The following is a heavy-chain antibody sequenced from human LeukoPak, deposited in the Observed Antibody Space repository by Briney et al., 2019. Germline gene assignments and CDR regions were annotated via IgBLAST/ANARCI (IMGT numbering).Heavy chain of an antibody. V-gene: IGHV1-69*04. D-gene: IGHD6-19*01. CDR3: ARELVAGPFDY. Sequence: SVKVSCKASGGTFSSYAISWVRQAPGQGLEWMGRIIPILGIANYAQKIQGRVTITADKSTSTAYMELSSLRSEDTAVYYCARELVAGPFDYWGQGTLVTVSS. CDR2: IIPILGIA. J-gene: IGHJ4*02. CDR1: GGTFSSYA.